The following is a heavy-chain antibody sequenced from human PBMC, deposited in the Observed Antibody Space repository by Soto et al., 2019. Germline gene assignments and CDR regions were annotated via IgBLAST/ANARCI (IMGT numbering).Heavy chain of an antibody. CDR3: AGGGVRGVITRTRDYYGMDV. Sequence: PGESLKISCMGSGYKVSTWHNFTSYWIAWVRQMPGEGLEWMGIIYPGDSDTRYSPSFQGQVTISADKSINSVYLQWSSLKASDTAMYYCAGGGVRGVITRTRDYYGMDVWGQGTTVTVSS. V-gene: IGHV5-51*01. J-gene: IGHJ6*02. D-gene: IGHD3-10*01. CDR1: GYKVSTWHNFTSYW. CDR2: IYPGDSDT.